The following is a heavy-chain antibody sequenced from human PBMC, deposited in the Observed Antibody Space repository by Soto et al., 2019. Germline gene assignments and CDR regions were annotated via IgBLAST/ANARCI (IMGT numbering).Heavy chain of an antibody. CDR1: GYTFTSYY. CDR3: ARNLAARDV. J-gene: IGHJ4*02. V-gene: IGHV1-46*01. D-gene: IGHD6-6*01. Sequence: QVQLVQSGSEVKKPGASVKVSCKASGYTFTSYYVHWVRQAPGQGLEWMGIINPSGGSTNYAQKFQGRVTLTRDTSTSTVYMEVSSLKSEDTAIYYCARNLAARDVWGQGTLVTVSS. CDR2: INPSGGST.